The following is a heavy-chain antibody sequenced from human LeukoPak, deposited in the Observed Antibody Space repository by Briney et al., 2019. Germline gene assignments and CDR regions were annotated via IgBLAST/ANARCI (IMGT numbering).Heavy chain of an antibody. CDR2: ISSSSSYI. CDR3: ARDQGIAVAGTGIDAFDI. CDR1: GFTFSNYW. V-gene: IGHV3-21*01. D-gene: IGHD6-19*01. Sequence: GGSLRLSCAGTGFTFSNYWMHWVRQAPGKGLEWVSSISSSSSYIYYADSVKGRFTISRDNAKNSLYLQMNSLRAEDTAVYYCARDQGIAVAGTGIDAFDIWGQGTMVTVSS. J-gene: IGHJ3*02.